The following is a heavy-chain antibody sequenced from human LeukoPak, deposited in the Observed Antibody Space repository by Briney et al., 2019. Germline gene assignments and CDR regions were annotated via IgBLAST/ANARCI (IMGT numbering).Heavy chain of an antibody. CDR3: ASPPTGNIP. Sequence: PSETLSLTCTVSGGSISSSSYYWGWIRQPPGEGLEWIGSIHYSGSTYYNPSLKSRVTISVDTPKNQFSLKLSSVTAADTAVYYCASPPTGNIPWGQGTLVTVSS. CDR1: GGSISSSSYY. D-gene: IGHD1-1*01. CDR2: IHYSGST. V-gene: IGHV4-39*07. J-gene: IGHJ5*02.